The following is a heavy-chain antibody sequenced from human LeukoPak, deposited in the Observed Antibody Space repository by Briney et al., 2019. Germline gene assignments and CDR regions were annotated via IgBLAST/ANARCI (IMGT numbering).Heavy chain of an antibody. D-gene: IGHD4-17*01. J-gene: IGHJ4*02. Sequence: GASVTVSFTSSVYTFTIYGISWVRQAPGQGLGRMGWISAYNGNTNYAQKLQGRVTMTTDTSTSTAYMELRSLRSDDTAVYYCARDRAGTTVTPVVDYWGQGTLVTVSS. CDR2: ISAYNGNT. CDR1: VYTFTIYG. V-gene: IGHV1-18*01. CDR3: ARDRAGTTVTPVVDY.